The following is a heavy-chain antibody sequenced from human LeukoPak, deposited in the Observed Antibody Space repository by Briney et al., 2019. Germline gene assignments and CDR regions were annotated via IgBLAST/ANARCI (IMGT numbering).Heavy chain of an antibody. V-gene: IGHV3-74*01. CDR1: GFTFSSYW. CDR3: ARASGYDYSWFDP. D-gene: IGHD5-12*01. CDR2: INSDGSST. Sequence: PGGSLRLSCAASGFTFSSYWMSWVRQAPGKGLVWVSRINSDGSSTSYADSVKGRFTISRDNAKNTLYLQMNSLRAEDTAVYYCARASGYDYSWFDPWGQGTLVTVSS. J-gene: IGHJ5*02.